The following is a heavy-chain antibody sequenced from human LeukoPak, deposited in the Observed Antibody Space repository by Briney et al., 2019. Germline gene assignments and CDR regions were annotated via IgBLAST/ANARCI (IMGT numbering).Heavy chain of an antibody. Sequence: ASVKVSCEASGYTFTSYYMHWVRQAPGQGLEWMGIINPSGGSTSYAQKFQGRVTMTRDTSTSTVYMELSSLRSEDTAVYYCARRMGTAMAAMGIDYWGQGTLVTVSS. J-gene: IGHJ4*02. D-gene: IGHD5-18*01. CDR1: GYTFTSYY. CDR2: INPSGGST. CDR3: ARRMGTAMAAMGIDY. V-gene: IGHV1-46*01.